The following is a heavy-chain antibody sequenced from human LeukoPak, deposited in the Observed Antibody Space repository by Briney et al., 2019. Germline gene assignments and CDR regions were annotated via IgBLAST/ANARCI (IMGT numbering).Heavy chain of an antibody. CDR3: ARAYYYMDV. V-gene: IGHV4-34*01. CDR2: INHSGST. Sequence: SETLSLTCAVYGGSFSGYYWSWIRQPPGKGLEWIGEINHSGSTNYNPSLKSRVTISVDTSKNQFSLKLSPVTAADTAVYYCARAYYYMDVWGKGTTVTVSS. CDR1: GGSFSGYY. J-gene: IGHJ6*03.